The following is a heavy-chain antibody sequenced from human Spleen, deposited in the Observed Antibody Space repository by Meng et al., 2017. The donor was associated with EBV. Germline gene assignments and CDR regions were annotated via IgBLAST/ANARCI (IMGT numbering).Heavy chain of an antibody. J-gene: IGHJ4*02. CDR1: GYIFTDYA. V-gene: IGHV1-3*01. Sequence: VQLGQSGAEVKKPGASVKVSCKASGYIFTDYAMHWVRQAPGERLESMGWINAGDGSTKYSQRFQGRVTFTRDTSASTAYMELSSLKSEDTAVYYCAKLGGGRRGFWGQGTLVTVSS. D-gene: IGHD2-15*01. CDR3: AKLGGGRRGF. CDR2: INAGDGST.